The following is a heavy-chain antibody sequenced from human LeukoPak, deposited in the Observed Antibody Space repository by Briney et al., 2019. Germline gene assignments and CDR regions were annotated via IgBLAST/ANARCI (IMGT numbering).Heavy chain of an antibody. CDR2: IIPIFGTA. Sequence: GASVKVSCKASGGTFSSYAISWVRQAPGQGLEWMGGIIPIFGTANYAQKFQGRVTITADKSTSTAYMELSSLRSEDTAVYYCARGGLVEMATIFNWLDPWGQGTLVTVSS. CDR3: ARGGLVEMATIFNWLDP. CDR1: GGTFSSYA. D-gene: IGHD5-24*01. J-gene: IGHJ5*02. V-gene: IGHV1-69*06.